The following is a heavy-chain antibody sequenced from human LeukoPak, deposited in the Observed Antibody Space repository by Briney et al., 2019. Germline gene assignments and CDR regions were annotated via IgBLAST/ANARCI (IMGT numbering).Heavy chain of an antibody. V-gene: IGHV1-18*01. D-gene: IGHD1-26*01. CDR2: ISAYNGNT. CDR3: ATGLEVGLGAFDI. CDR1: GYTLTELS. Sequence: APVKVSCKVSGYTLTELSMHWVRQAPGQGLEWMGWISAYNGNTNYAQKLQGRVTMTTDTSTSTAYMELRSLRSDDTAVYYCATGLEVGLGAFDIWGQGTMVTVSS. J-gene: IGHJ3*02.